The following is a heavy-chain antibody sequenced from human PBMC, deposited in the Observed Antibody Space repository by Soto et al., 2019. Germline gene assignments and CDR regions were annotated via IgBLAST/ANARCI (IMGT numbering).Heavy chain of an antibody. CDR2: IYYSGST. CDR3: ARLYSGTMGDYYYGIDV. D-gene: IGHD1-26*01. Sequence: PSETLSLTCTVSGGSISSYYWSWIRQPPGKGLELVGYIYYSGSTNYNPYLKSRVTISVDTSKNQFSLKLSSVIAADTAVYYCARLYSGTMGDYYYGIDVWGQGTTVTVSS. CDR1: GGSISSYY. J-gene: IGHJ6*02. V-gene: IGHV4-59*08.